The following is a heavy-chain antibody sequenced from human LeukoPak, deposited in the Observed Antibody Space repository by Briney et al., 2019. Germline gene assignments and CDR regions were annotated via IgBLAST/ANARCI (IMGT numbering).Heavy chain of an antibody. CDR1: GYSFTSYW. CDR3: ARIGGRHFDY. Sequence: KTGESLQISCKGSGYSFTSYWIGGGRQMTGKGLEWMGIIYPADSDTTYSPSFRGQVTFTVDKSTSTAYLQCSGLKASDTAIYYCARIGGRHFDYWGQGTLVTVSS. J-gene: IGHJ4*02. CDR2: IYPADSDT. V-gene: IGHV5-51*01.